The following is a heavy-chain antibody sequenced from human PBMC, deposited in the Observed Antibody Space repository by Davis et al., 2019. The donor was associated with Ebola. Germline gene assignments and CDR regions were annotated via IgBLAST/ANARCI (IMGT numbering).Heavy chain of an antibody. CDR3: ARDGAIRFLEWLLPKDAFDI. CDR2: IYSGGRT. Sequence: AGSLSLSCAVSGFTFSGDYINWVRQAPGKGLEWVAVIYSGGRTYYADSVKGRFTISRDNAKNSLYLQMNSLGAEDTAVYYCARDGAIRFLEWLLPKDAFDIWGQGTMVTVSS. D-gene: IGHD3-3*01. V-gene: IGHV3-53*01. CDR1: GFTFSGDY. J-gene: IGHJ3*02.